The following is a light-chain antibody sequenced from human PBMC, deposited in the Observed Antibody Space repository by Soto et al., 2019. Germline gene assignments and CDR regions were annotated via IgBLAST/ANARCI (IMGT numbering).Light chain of an antibody. CDR1: QDVSRS. CDR3: QQYDNLPYT. CDR2: AAS. J-gene: IGKJ2*01. V-gene: IGKV1-9*01. Sequence: DTQLTQSPSFLSASVGDRVTITCRASQDVSRSLGWYQQKPGKAPSLLISAASTLHSGVPSRFSGSGSGTDFTLTISSLQPEDFATYYCQQYDNLPYTFGQGTKLEIK.